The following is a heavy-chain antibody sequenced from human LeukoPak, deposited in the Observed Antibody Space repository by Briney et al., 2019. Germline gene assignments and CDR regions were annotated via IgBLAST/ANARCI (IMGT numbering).Heavy chain of an antibody. CDR2: ISGSSTYM. CDR1: GFTLSRYS. CDR3: ARDLQQVVPGDDYYYYYGMDV. D-gene: IGHD6-13*01. Sequence: GGSLRLSCAASGFTLSRYSMNWVRQAPGKGLEWVSGISGSSTYMYYADSVKGRFTISRDYASNSMYLQMNSLRAEDTAVYFCARDLQQVVPGDDYYYYYGMDVWGHGTTVTVSS. V-gene: IGHV3-21*01. J-gene: IGHJ6*02.